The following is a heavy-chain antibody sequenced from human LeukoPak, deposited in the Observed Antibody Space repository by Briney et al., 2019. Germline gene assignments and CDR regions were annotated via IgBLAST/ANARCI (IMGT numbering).Heavy chain of an antibody. CDR1: GFTFSTYW. CDR2: IKQDGGEK. CDR3: ARDRNTDFWSGYYTNYFDY. D-gene: IGHD3-3*01. J-gene: IGHJ4*02. V-gene: IGHV3-7*01. Sequence: GGSLRLSCAGSGFTFSTYWMTWVRQAPGKGLEWVANIKQDGGEKFYVDSVKGRFTISRDNAKNSLYLQMNSLRAEDTAVYYCARDRNTDFWSGYYTNYFDYWGQGTLVTVSS.